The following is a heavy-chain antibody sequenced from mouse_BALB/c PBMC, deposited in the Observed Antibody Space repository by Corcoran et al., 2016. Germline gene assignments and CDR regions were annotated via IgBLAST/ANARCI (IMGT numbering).Heavy chain of an antibody. CDR1: GYTFTNYG. Sequence: QIQLVQSGPELKKPGETVKISCKASGYTFTNYGMNWVKQAPGKGLKWMGWINTYTGEPTYAEDFKGRFAFSLETSASTAYLQINNLKNEDMATYFCERKMVTTVVATDYFDYWGQGTTLTVSS. CDR3: ERKMVTTVVATDYFDY. J-gene: IGHJ2*01. D-gene: IGHD1-1*01. V-gene: IGHV9-1*02. CDR2: INTYTGEP.